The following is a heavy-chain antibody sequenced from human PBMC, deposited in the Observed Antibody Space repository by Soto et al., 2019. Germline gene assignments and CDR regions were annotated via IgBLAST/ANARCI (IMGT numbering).Heavy chain of an antibody. CDR1: GGSFSGYY. CDR2: INHSGST. Sequence: QVQLQQWGAGLLKPSETLSLTCAVYGGSFSGYYWIWIRQSPGKGLEWIGEINHSGSTNYNPSLKSRVTISVDTSRNQFSLKLSSVTAADTAVYYCARGRSRYDILTGYYDYNYAMDVWGQGTTVTVSS. J-gene: IGHJ6*02. CDR3: ARGRSRYDILTGYYDYNYAMDV. D-gene: IGHD3-9*01. V-gene: IGHV4-34*01.